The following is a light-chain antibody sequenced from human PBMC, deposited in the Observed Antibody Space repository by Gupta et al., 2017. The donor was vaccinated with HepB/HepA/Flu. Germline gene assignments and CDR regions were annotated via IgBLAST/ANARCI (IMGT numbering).Light chain of an antibody. CDR1: QGISSY. CDR3: QQLNSYPLT. V-gene: IGKV1-9*01. CDR2: AAS. J-gene: IGKJ4*01. Sequence: IQLTESPSFLSASVGDGVTITCRATQGISSYLVWYQQKPGTAPKLLIYAASTWQSGVPSRFSGGGSGTEFTLTISSLQPEDFATYYCQQLNSYPLTFGGGTKVESK.